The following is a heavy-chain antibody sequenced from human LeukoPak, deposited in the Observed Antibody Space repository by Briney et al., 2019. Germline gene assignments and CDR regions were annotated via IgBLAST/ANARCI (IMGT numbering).Heavy chain of an antibody. D-gene: IGHD6-19*01. Sequence: SGPTLVNPTQTLTLTCTFSGFSLSTSGMGVSWIRQPPGKALEWLARIDWDDDKYYSTSLKTRLTISKDTSKNQVVLTMTNMDPVDTATYYCAAPRQWLGVLEGIFDYWGQGTLVTVSS. J-gene: IGHJ4*02. CDR1: GFSLSTSGMG. CDR3: AAPRQWLGVLEGIFDY. CDR2: IDWDDDK. V-gene: IGHV2-70*11.